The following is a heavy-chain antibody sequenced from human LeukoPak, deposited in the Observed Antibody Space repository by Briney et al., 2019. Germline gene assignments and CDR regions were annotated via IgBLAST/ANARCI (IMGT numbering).Heavy chain of an antibody. J-gene: IGHJ4*02. CDR2: ISSSSSYI. D-gene: IGHD5-12*01. CDR3: ARDSISGYDYVMEPFDY. Sequence: GGSLRLSCAASGFTFSSYSMNWVRQAPGKGLEWVSSISSSSSYIYYADSVKGRFTISRDNAKNSLYLQKNSLRAEDTAVYYCARDSISGYDYVMEPFDYWGQGTLVTVSS. V-gene: IGHV3-21*01. CDR1: GFTFSSYS.